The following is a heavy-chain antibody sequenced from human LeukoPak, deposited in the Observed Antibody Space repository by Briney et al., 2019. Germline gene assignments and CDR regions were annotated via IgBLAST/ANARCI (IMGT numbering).Heavy chain of an antibody. CDR2: ISYDGSNK. V-gene: IGHV3-30*18. D-gene: IGHD3-9*01. CDR1: GFTFSSYG. J-gene: IGHJ4*02. CDR3: AKGLRYSDN. Sequence: GGSLRLSCAASGFTFSSYGMHWVRQAPGKGLEWVAVISYDGSNKYYADSVKGRFTISRDNSKNALYLQMNSLRAEDTAVYYCAKGLRYSDNWGQGTLVTVSS.